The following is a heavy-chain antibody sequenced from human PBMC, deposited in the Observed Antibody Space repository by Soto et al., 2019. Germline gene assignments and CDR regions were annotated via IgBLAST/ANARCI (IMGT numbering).Heavy chain of an antibody. J-gene: IGHJ6*02. V-gene: IGHV4-59*01. D-gene: IGHD6-13*01. CDR1: GGSISNYY. CDR2: ISYTWST. Sequence: QVQLQESGPGLVKPSETLSLTCTVSGGSISNYYWSWIRQPPGMGLEWIGYISYTWSTKYNPSLKSRVTTSVDTSKNQFSLKLSSVTAADTAVYYCARVGSSGYLGMDVWGQGTTVTVSS. CDR3: ARVGSSGYLGMDV.